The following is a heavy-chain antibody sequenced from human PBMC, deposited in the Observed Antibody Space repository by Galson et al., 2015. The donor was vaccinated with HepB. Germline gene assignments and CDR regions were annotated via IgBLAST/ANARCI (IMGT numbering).Heavy chain of an antibody. CDR1: RFTFSNYW. D-gene: IGHD2-15*01. CDR2: INKDGSEK. CDR3: ARGQGGSCSGGYCCNWFDP. J-gene: IGHJ5*02. V-gene: IGHV3-7*01. Sequence: SLRLSCADSRFTFSNYWMAWVRQAPGRGLEWVANINKDGSEKYYADSVKGRFTISRDNPKKSLYLQMNSLRAEDTAVYYCARGQGGSCSGGYCCNWFDPWGQGTLVTVSS.